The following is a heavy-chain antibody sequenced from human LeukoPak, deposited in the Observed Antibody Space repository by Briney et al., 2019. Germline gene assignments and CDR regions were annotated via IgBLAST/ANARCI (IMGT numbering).Heavy chain of an antibody. J-gene: IGHJ5*02. CDR1: GFTFSSYW. CDR3: ARDYFGYSGYDP. CDR2: INGDGRST. Sequence: GGSLRLSCGASGFTFSSYWMHWVRQAPGKGLVWFSRINGDGRSTNYADSVKGRFTISRDNAKNTLYLQMNSLRAEDTAVYYCARDYFGYSGYDPTGQGTLVTVSS. D-gene: IGHD5-12*01. V-gene: IGHV3-74*01.